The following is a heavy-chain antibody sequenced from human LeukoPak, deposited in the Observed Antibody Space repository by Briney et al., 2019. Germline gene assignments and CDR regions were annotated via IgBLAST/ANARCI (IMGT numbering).Heavy chain of an antibody. CDR2: ISWNSGSI. CDR1: GFTFDDYA. J-gene: IGHJ3*02. Sequence: PGRSLRLSCAASGFTFDDYAMHWVRQAPGKGLEWVSGISWNSGSIGYADSVKGRFTISRDNAKNSLYLQMNSLRAEDTALYYCARSYYNSSGYYYVRAFDIWGQGTMVTVSS. V-gene: IGHV3-9*01. D-gene: IGHD3-22*01. CDR3: ARSYYNSSGYYYVRAFDI.